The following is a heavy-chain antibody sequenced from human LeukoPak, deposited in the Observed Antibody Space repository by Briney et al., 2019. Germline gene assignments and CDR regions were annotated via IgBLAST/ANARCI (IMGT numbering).Heavy chain of an antibody. CDR3: AKDPRGFDL. J-gene: IGHJ4*02. Sequence: PGGSLRLSCAASGFTLNSYAMSWVRQAPGKGLEWVSAISGSGVNTYYADSVKGRFTISRDNSKNTLYLQMNSLRAEDTAVYYCAKDPRGFDLWGQGTLVTVSS. V-gene: IGHV3-23*01. CDR1: GFTLNSYA. CDR2: ISGSGVNT.